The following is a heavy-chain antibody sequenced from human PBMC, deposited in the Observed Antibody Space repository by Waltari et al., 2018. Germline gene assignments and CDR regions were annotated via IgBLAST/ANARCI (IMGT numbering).Heavy chain of an antibody. J-gene: IGHJ4*02. CDR2: INHSGYT. D-gene: IGHD1-26*01. CDR3: AREGRAGVGTEY. Sequence: QHWGAGPLVPSEPLPLSFAFPAWSLSRYFWTWFRQPPGKGPEWLGDINHSGYTNYNPSLKRRIAMSVDTPKNQFSLRLTSVTVADTAMYLWAREGRAGVGTEYWSQGTLVTVSS. V-gene: IGHV4-34*02. CDR1: AWSLSRYF.